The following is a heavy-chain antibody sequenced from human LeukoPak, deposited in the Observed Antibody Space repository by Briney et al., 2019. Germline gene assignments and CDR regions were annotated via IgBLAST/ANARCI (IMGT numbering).Heavy chain of an antibody. D-gene: IGHD2-15*01. CDR2: INPSGGST. Sequence: GASVKVSCKASGYTFTSYYMHWVRQAPGQGLEWMGTINPSGGSTSYAQKFQGRVTMTRDTSTSTVYMELSSLRSEDTAVYYCARALQRVVAPSGWFDPWGRGTLVTVSS. V-gene: IGHV1-46*01. CDR3: ARALQRVVAPSGWFDP. CDR1: GYTFTSYY. J-gene: IGHJ5*02.